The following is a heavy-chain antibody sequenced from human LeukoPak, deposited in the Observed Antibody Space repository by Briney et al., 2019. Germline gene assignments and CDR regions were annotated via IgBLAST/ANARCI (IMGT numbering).Heavy chain of an antibody. Sequence: GGSLRLSCAASGFTVSSNYMSWVRQAPGKGLEWVSVIYSGGSTYYADSVKGRFTISRDNAKNSLYLQMNSLRAEDTAVYYCVRACGGDCYLGDYWAREPWSPSPQ. CDR2: IYSGGST. CDR1: GFTVSSNY. CDR3: VRACGGDCYLGDY. V-gene: IGHV3-53*01. D-gene: IGHD2-21*02. J-gene: IGHJ4*02.